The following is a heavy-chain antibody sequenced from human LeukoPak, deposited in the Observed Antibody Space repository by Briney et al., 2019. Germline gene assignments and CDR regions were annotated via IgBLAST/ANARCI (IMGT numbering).Heavy chain of an antibody. J-gene: IGHJ4*02. CDR2: INSDGSST. CDR3: ARRIAAAAAPYYFDY. Sequence: GGSLRLSCAASGFTFTSYSMSWVRQAPGKGLLWVSRINSDGSSTSYADSVKGRFTISRDNAKNTLYLQMNSLRAEDTAVYYCARRIAAAAAPYYFDYWGQGTLVTVSS. V-gene: IGHV3-74*01. D-gene: IGHD6-13*01. CDR1: GFTFTSYS.